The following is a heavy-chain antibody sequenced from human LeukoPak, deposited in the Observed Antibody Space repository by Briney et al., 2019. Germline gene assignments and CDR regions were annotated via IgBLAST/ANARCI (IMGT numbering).Heavy chain of an antibody. V-gene: IGHV3-7*01. CDR1: SFTFSSYW. CDR2: TNTDGREK. Sequence: GGSLRLSCVASSFTFSSYWMIWLRQAPGMGVVRVANTNTDGREKNHVDSVKSPFTISRDNAKNSVYLQMNSMRAEDTAIDDCLGSADFGWGQGTLVTVSS. CDR3: LGSADFG. D-gene: IGHD6-25*01. J-gene: IGHJ4*02.